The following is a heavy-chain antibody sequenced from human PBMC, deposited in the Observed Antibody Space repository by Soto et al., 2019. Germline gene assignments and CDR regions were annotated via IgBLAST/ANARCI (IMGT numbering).Heavy chain of an antibody. J-gene: IGHJ6*02. D-gene: IGHD3-3*01. CDR2: IIPIFGTA. CDR1: GGTFSSYA. V-gene: IGHV1-69*13. Sequence: GGPVKVSCKASGGTFSSYAISWVRQAPGQGLEWMGGIIPIFGTANYAQKFQGRVTITADESTSTAYMELSSLRSEDTAVYYCASWGFWSGYYAIPYYYYGMDVWGQGTTVTVSS. CDR3: ASWGFWSGYYAIPYYYYGMDV.